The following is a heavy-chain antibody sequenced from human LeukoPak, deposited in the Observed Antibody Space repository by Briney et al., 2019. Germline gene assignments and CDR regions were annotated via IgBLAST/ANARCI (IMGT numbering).Heavy chain of an antibody. D-gene: IGHD2-2*01. V-gene: IGHV1-46*01. CDR2: INPSGGST. Sequence: ASVKVSCKASGYTFTSHFMHWMRQAPGQGLEWMGIINPSGGSTNYAQKFQGRLTMTRDMSTSTVYMELSSLRSEDTAVYYCARTVVPAAKPRPDAFDIWGQGTMVTVSS. CDR1: GYTFTSHF. CDR3: ARTVVPAAKPRPDAFDI. J-gene: IGHJ3*02.